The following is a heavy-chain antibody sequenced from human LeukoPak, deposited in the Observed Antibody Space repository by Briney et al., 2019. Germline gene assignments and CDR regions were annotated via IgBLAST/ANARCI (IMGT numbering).Heavy chain of an antibody. D-gene: IGHD1-1*01. CDR1: GGSISSGGYY. CDR3: ARELELERLLVGAFDI. Sequence: PSETLSLTCTVSGGSISSGGYYWSWIRQPPGKGLEWIGEINHSGSTNYNPSLKSRVTISVDTSKNQFSLKLSSVTAADTAVYYCARELELERLLVGAFDIWGQGTMVTVSS. V-gene: IGHV4-39*07. J-gene: IGHJ3*02. CDR2: INHSGST.